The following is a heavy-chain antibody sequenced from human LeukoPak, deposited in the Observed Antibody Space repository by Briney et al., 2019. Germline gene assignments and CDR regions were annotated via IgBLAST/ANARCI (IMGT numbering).Heavy chain of an antibody. CDR3: AKDSDGDFWSGSNHYYYYGMDV. CDR2: ISWNSGSI. D-gene: IGHD3-3*01. J-gene: IGHJ6*02. V-gene: IGHV3-9*01. CDR1: GFIFNNYA. Sequence: PGGSLRLSCAGSGFIFNNYAMHWVRQPPGKGLEWVSGISWNSGSIDYADPVKGRFTISRDNSKNTLYLQMNSLRAEDTAVYYCAKDSDGDFWSGSNHYYYYGMDVWGQGTTVTVSS.